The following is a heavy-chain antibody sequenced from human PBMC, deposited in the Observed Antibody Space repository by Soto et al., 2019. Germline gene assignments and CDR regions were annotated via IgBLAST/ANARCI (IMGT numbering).Heavy chain of an antibody. J-gene: IGHJ5*02. D-gene: IGHD6-19*01. V-gene: IGHV1-18*01. Sequence: ASVKVSCKASGYSFTTYGITWVRQAPGQGLEWMGWISGYNGDTNYAQKFQGRLTITTDTTTSTAYMELRSLRSDDTAVFYCARDLAGYSSAWGQGTLVTVSS. CDR1: GYSFTTYG. CDR3: ARDLAGYSSA. CDR2: ISGYNGDT.